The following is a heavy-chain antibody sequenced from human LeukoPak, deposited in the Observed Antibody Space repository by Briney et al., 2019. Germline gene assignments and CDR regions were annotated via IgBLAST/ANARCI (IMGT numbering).Heavy chain of an antibody. CDR1: GFTFSRSA. J-gene: IGHJ4*02. Sequence: TGGSLRLSCEVSGFTFSRSAMSWVRQAPGKGLEWVSGISISGETTYYADSVQGRLTISRDNSKNTVYPQMFSLRVEDTAVYYCAKEEVPNDYWGQGILVTVSS. V-gene: IGHV3-23*01. CDR3: AKEEVPNDY. CDR2: ISISGETT.